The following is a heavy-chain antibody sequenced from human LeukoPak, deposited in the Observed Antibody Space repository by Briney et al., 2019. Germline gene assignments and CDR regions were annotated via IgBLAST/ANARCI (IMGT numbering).Heavy chain of an antibody. D-gene: IGHD6-19*01. Sequence: GSLRLSCAASGFTFSSYWLNWVRQTPGKGLEWIGSIYYSGSTYYNPSLKSGVTISVDTSKNQFSLKLSSVTAADTAVYYCARLPIWRTAVGTTNFDYWGQGTLVTVSS. J-gene: IGHJ4*02. CDR1: GFTFSSYW. CDR2: IYYSGST. V-gene: IGHV4-39*01. CDR3: ARLPIWRTAVGTTNFDY.